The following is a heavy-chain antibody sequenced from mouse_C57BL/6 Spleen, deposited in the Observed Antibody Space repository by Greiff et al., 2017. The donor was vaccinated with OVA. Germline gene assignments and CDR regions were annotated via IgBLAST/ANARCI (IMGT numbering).Heavy chain of an antibody. CDR1: GFTFSNYW. V-gene: IGHV6-3*01. CDR2: IRLKSDNYAT. CDR3: TGYGSYWYFDV. J-gene: IGHJ1*03. Sequence: EVQRVESGGGLVQPGGSMKLSCVASGFTFSNYWMNWVRQSPEKGLEWVAQIRLKSDNYATHYAESVKGRFTISRDDSKSSVYLQMNNLRAEDTVIYYCTGYGSYWYFDVWGTGTTVTVSS. D-gene: IGHD1-1*01.